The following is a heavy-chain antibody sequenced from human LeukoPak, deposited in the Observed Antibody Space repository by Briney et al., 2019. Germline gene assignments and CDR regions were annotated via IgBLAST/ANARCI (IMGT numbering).Heavy chain of an antibody. CDR1: GGSFSGYY. J-gene: IGHJ4*02. CDR2: INHSGST. Sequence: SETLFLICAVYGGSFSGYYWSWIRQPPGKGLEWIGEINHSGSTNYNPSLKSRVTISVDTSKNQFSLKLSSVTAADTAVYYCARDPGYSSSWYYSPLGDYWGQGTLVTVSS. V-gene: IGHV4-34*01. D-gene: IGHD6-13*01. CDR3: ARDPGYSSSWYYSPLGDY.